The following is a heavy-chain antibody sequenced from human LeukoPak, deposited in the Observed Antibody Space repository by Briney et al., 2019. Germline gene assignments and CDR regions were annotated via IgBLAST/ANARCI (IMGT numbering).Heavy chain of an antibody. J-gene: IGHJ5*02. CDR3: ARDGRKAGPNWFDP. CDR1: GGTFSSYA. Sequence: SVKVSCKASGGTFSSYAISWVRQAPGQGLEWMGGIIPIFGTANYEQKCQGRVTITADESTSTAYMELSSLRSEDTAVYYCARDGRKAGPNWFDPWGQGTLVTVSS. V-gene: IGHV1-69*13. D-gene: IGHD1-26*01. CDR2: IIPIFGTA.